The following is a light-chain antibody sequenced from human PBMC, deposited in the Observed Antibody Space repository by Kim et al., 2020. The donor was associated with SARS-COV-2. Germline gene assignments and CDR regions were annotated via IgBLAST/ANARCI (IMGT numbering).Light chain of an antibody. CDR3: QVWDSSSDHPNWV. Sequence: GKTARINCGGNNIGSKSVHWYQQEPGQAPVLVIYYDSDRPSGIPERFSGSNSGNTATLTISRVEAGDEADYYCQVWDSSSDHPNWVFGGGTQLTVL. J-gene: IGLJ3*02. V-gene: IGLV3-21*04. CDR2: YDS. CDR1: NIGSKS.